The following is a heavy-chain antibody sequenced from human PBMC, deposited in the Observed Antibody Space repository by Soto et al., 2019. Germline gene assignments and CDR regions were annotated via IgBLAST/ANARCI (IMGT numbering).Heavy chain of an antibody. CDR2: IIPVFGTP. D-gene: IGHD3-22*01. J-gene: IGHJ6*02. CDR1: GGSLSNYG. V-gene: IGHV1-69*12. Sequence: QVQLVQSRAEVKKPGSSVKVSCKASGGSLSNYGISWVRQAPGQGLEWMGAIIPVFGTPNYAQKFQDRVTITADESTTTVYMEVISLTSEDTAVDYCARGDATKIVVTTYYAMDVWGQGTTVTVSS. CDR3: ARGDATKIVVTTYYAMDV.